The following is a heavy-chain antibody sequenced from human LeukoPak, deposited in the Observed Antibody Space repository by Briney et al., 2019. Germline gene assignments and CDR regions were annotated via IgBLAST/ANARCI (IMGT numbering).Heavy chain of an antibody. D-gene: IGHD5-12*01. CDR1: GSTFGGYA. Sequence: GGSLRLSCTASGSTFGGYAMSWFRQAPGKGREWVGFIRSKAYGGTTEYAASVKGRFTISRDDSKSIAYLQMNSLKTEDTAVYYCTRGGGLESDYWGQGTLVTVSS. CDR3: TRGGGLESDY. V-gene: IGHV3-49*03. J-gene: IGHJ4*02. CDR2: IRSKAYGGTT.